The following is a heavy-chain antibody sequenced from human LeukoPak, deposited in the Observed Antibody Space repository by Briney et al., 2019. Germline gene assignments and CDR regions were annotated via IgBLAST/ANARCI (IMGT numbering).Heavy chain of an antibody. V-gene: IGHV3-66*01. CDR2: IYSGGST. CDR1: GFTVSSNY. Sequence: GGSLRLSCAASGFTVSSNYMSWVRQAPGKGLEWVSVIYSGGSTYYADSVKGRFTISRDNSKNTLYLQMNSLRAEDTAVYYCARGRYDFWSGYTWFDPWGQGTLVTVSS. D-gene: IGHD3-3*01. J-gene: IGHJ5*02. CDR3: ARGRYDFWSGYTWFDP.